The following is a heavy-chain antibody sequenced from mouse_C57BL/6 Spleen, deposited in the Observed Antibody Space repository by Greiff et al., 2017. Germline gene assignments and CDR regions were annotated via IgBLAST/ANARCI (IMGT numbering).Heavy chain of an antibody. CDR1: GYTFTDYY. Sequence: EVQLQQSGPELVKPGASVKISCKASGYTFTDYYMNWVKQSHGKSLEWIGDINPNNGGTSYNQKFKGKATLTVDKSSSTAYMELRSLTSEDSAVYYCASSNPDWFAYWGQGTLVTVSA. V-gene: IGHV1-26*01. J-gene: IGHJ3*01. CDR3: ASSNPDWFAY. D-gene: IGHD2-5*01. CDR2: INPNNGGT.